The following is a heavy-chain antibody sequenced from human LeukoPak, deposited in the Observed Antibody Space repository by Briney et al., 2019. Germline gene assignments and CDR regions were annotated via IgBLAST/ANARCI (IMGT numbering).Heavy chain of an antibody. Sequence: GGSLRLSCAASGFTFSSYAMSWVRQAPGKGLEWVSAISGSGGSTYYADSVKGRFTISRDNSKNTLYLQMNSLRAEDTAVYYCAREFKGNYYGSGKLDYWGQGTLVTVSS. V-gene: IGHV3-23*01. CDR1: GFTFSSYA. CDR2: ISGSGGST. J-gene: IGHJ4*02. D-gene: IGHD3-10*01. CDR3: AREFKGNYYGSGKLDY.